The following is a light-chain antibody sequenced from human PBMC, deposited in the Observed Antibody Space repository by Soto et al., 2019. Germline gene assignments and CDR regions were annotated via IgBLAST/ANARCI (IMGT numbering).Light chain of an antibody. V-gene: IGLV2-23*02. Sequence: QSVLTQPASVSGSPGQSITISCTGTSSDVGSYNLVSWYQQHPGKAPKLMIYEVSKRPSGVSNRFSGSMSGNTASLTISGLQAEDEADYYCCSYAGSSTYVVFGGGTKLTV. CDR3: CSYAGSSTYVV. CDR1: SSDVGSYNL. J-gene: IGLJ2*01. CDR2: EVS.